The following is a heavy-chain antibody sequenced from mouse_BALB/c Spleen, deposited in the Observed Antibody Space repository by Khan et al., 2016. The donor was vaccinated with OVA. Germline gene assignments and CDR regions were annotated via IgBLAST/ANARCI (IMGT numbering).Heavy chain of an antibody. CDR3: TRDAVRY. CDR2: INPKNGGT. J-gene: IGHJ4*01. D-gene: IGHD2-14*01. Sequence: EVQLQQSGPELVKPGASVKISCKTSGYTFPEYTVHWVKQSLGKSLDWIGVINPKNGGTAYHQKFKGKATLTVARSSSTAYMEFRSLTSEESAVYSCTRDAVRYWGQGTSVTVAS. CDR1: GYTFPEYT. V-gene: IGHV1-18*01.